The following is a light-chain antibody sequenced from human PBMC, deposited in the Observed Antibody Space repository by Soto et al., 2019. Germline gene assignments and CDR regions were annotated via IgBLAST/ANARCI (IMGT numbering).Light chain of an antibody. V-gene: IGKV3-11*01. CDR1: PSVANF. CDR3: QQRNIWPPVT. J-gene: IGKJ5*01. CDR2: GAF. Sequence: EIVLTQSPATLSLSRRERDTLSCKASPSVANFVAWYQQKPGQAPRLLIYGAFNRATGIPARFSGSGSGTDFTLTISSLEPEDSAVYYCQQRNIWPPVTFGHGTRLEIK.